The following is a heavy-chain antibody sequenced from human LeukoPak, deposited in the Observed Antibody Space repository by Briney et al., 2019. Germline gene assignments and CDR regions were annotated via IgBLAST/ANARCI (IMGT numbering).Heavy chain of an antibody. CDR1: GYSFADYY. D-gene: IGHD3-10*01. J-gene: IGHJ5*02. CDR2: IKPNSGGT. CDR3: ATNILVRDIINWFDP. V-gene: IGHV1-2*02. Sequence: EASVKVSCKASGYSFADYYMHWVRQAPGQGLEWMGWIKPNSGGTRSAQKFQGRVTMTRDTSISTAYMELSSLRHDDTAVYYCATNILVRDIINWFDPWGQGTLVTVSS.